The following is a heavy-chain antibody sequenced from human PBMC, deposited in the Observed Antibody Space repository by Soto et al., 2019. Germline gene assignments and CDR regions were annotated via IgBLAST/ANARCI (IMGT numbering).Heavy chain of an antibody. V-gene: IGHV1-69*06. Sequence: QVELVQSGVEVKNPGSSVKVSCKASGDTFSKYAINWVPQAPGQGLEWMGGIIPFYDKPNYAENFLGRVTISADKFTTTAYLEVSSLRSEDTAVYFCARGYRELFFYAMDVWGRGTPVIVSS. D-gene: IGHD3-10*01. CDR2: IIPFYDKP. CDR3: ARGYRELFFYAMDV. J-gene: IGHJ6*02. CDR1: GDTFSKYA.